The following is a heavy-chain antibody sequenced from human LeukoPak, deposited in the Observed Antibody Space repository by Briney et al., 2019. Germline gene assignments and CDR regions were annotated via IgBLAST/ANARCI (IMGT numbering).Heavy chain of an antibody. CDR3: AKDKDPWKSTSISDFDY. CDR2: IRYDGSNK. Sequence: PGGSLRLSCAASGFTFSSYGMHWVRQAPGKGLEWVAFIRYDGSNKYYVDSVNGRFTISRDNSKNTLYLQMNSLRAEDTAVYFCAKDKDPWKSTSISDFDYWGQGTLVTVSS. CDR1: GFTFSSYG. D-gene: IGHD1-1*01. J-gene: IGHJ4*02. V-gene: IGHV3-30*02.